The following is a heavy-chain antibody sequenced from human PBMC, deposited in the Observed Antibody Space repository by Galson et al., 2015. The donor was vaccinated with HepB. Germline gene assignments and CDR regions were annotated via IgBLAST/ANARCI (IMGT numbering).Heavy chain of an antibody. J-gene: IGHJ4*02. Sequence: SLRLSCAASGFTFSNYAMSWVRQAPGKGLEWVSAISGGGGTTYYADSVKGRFTISRDNSKNTLYLQMNSLRAEDTAVYYCAKDYYDSSGYYYTYYFDSWGQGTLVAVSS. CDR2: ISGGGGTT. V-gene: IGHV3-23*01. CDR3: AKDYYDSSGYYYTYYFDS. D-gene: IGHD3-22*01. CDR1: GFTFSNYA.